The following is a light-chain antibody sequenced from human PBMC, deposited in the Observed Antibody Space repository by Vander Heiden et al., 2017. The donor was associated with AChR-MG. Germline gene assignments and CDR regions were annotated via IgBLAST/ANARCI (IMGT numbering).Light chain of an antibody. CDR3: QAWDSSTVV. V-gene: IGLV3-1*01. Sequence: SYELTQPPPVSVSPGQTASITCSGDKLGDKYACWYQQKPGPSPVLVIYKDSKRPSGIPGRFSGSNSGNTATLTISGTQAMDEADYYCQAWDSSTVVFGGGTKLTVL. CDR2: KDS. CDR1: KLGDKY. J-gene: IGLJ2*01.